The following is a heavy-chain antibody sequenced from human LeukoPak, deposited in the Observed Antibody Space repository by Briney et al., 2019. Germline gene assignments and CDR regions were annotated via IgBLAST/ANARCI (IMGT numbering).Heavy chain of an antibody. CDR1: GGSFSGYY. CDR3: AKRYYYDSSGYPKGNYFDY. V-gene: IGHV4-34*01. D-gene: IGHD3-22*01. CDR2: INHSGST. Sequence: SETLSLTCAVYGGSFSGYYWSWIRQPPGKGLEWIGEINHSGSTNYNPSLKSRVTISVDTPKKQFSLKLSSVTAADTAVYYCAKRYYYDSSGYPKGNYFDYWGQGTLVTVSS. J-gene: IGHJ4*02.